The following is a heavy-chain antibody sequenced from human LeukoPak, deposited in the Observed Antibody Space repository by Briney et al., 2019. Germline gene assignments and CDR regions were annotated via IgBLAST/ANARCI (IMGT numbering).Heavy chain of an antibody. D-gene: IGHD1-14*01. CDR2: INRDGGEK. CDR3: ARGGITSAVITIGRFDP. Sequence: GGSLRLSCAASGFTFSDYWMSWARQAPGRGLEWVATINRDGGEKYYVDSVKGRFTISRDNSKNSLYLQLSSLRAADTAMYYCARGGITSAVITIGRFDPWGQGTLVTVSS. J-gene: IGHJ5*02. V-gene: IGHV3-7*01. CDR1: GFTFSDYW.